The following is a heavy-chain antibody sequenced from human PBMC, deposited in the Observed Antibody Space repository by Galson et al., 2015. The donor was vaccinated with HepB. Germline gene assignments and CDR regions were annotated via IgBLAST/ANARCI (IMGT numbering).Heavy chain of an antibody. CDR3: ARPLVLNGRFTPGVGPFHI. CDR2: IYFGGRT. CDR1: GVSISGGQYY. V-gene: IGHV4-39*01. D-gene: IGHD2-8*01. J-gene: IGHJ3*02. Sequence: SETLSLTCAVSGVSISGGQYYWGWIRQSPTKGLDWIGSIYFGGRTYFSPSFQSRVAMSVDTSRNRLSLMLRSVTAADTAVYYCARPLVLNGRFTPGVGPFHIWGHGTMVTVSA.